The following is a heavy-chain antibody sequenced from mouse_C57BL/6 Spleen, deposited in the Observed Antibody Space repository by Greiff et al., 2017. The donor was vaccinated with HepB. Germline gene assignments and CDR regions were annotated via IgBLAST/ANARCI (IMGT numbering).Heavy chain of an antibody. D-gene: IGHD2-4*01. CDR3: ARDYYDWPAGFAY. CDR2: INPNNGGT. CDR1: GYTFTDYN. Sequence: EVQLQQSGPELVKPGASVKMSCKASGYTFTDYNMHWVKQSHGKSLEWIGYINPNNGGTSYNQKFKGKATLTVNKSSSTAYMELRSLTSEDSAVYDCARDYYDWPAGFAYWGQGTLVTVSA. J-gene: IGHJ3*01. V-gene: IGHV1-22*01.